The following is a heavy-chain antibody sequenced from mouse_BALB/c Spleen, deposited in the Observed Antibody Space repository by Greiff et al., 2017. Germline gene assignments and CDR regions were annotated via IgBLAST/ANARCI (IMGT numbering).Heavy chain of an antibody. V-gene: IGHV1-9*01. CDR1: GYTFSSYW. J-gene: IGHJ4*01. D-gene: IGHD2-1*01. Sequence: VQLQQSGAELMKPGASVKISCKATGYTFSSYWIEWVKQRPGHGLEWIGEILPGSGSTNYNEKFKGKATFTADTSSNTAYMQLSSLTSEDSAVYYCARGGNYGVGAMDYWGQGTSVTVSS. CDR3: ARGGNYGVGAMDY. CDR2: ILPGSGST.